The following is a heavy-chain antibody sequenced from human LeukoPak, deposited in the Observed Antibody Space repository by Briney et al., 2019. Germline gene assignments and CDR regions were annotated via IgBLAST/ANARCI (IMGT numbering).Heavy chain of an antibody. J-gene: IGHJ6*03. Sequence: PSETLSLTCAVYGGSFSGYYWSWIRQPPGKGLEWMGEINHSGSTNYNPSLKSRVTISVDTSKNHFSLKLSSVTAADTAVYYCARGTGYYGSGSYAYYMDVWGKGTTVTVSS. D-gene: IGHD3-10*01. CDR3: ARGTGYYGSGSYAYYMDV. CDR2: INHSGST. V-gene: IGHV4-34*01. CDR1: GGSFSGYY.